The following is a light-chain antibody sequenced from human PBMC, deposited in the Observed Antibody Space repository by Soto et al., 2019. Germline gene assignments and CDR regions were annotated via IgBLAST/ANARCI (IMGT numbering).Light chain of an antibody. CDR1: QNINNF. Sequence: DIQMTQSPSSLSASVGDRVTITCRAGQNINNFLNWYQQRPGKAPKLLIYTASNLQTGIPSRFGGSGSGTDFTLTITGLRPDDFATYYCQQSFITPPTFGQGTKLEI. CDR2: TAS. CDR3: QQSFITPPT. V-gene: IGKV1-39*01. J-gene: IGKJ2*01.